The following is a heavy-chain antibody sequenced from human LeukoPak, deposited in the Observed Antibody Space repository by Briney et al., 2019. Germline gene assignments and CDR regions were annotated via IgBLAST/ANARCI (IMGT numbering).Heavy chain of an antibody. Sequence: GGSLRLSCAASGFTFTSYAMSWLRQTPGKGLEWVSFISDSSVGDSTYYADSVRGRFTISRDSSKSTLYLQMNSLRAEDTAVYYCTRVSTTGVGGRGYFDQWGQGTQVTVSS. V-gene: IGHV3-23*01. D-gene: IGHD1-1*01. CDR3: TRVSTTGVGGRGYFDQ. J-gene: IGHJ4*02. CDR1: GFTFTSYA. CDR2: ISDSSVGDST.